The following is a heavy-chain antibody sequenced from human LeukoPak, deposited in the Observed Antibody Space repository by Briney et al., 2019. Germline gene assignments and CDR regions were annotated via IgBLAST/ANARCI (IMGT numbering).Heavy chain of an antibody. CDR3: AKVPSGSPWYFDF. CDR1: GFTFSSYG. V-gene: IGHV3-33*06. CDR2: IWYDGSNK. D-gene: IGHD1-26*01. Sequence: GGSMRLSCAASGFTFSSYGMDWVRQAPGKGREWVAVIWYDGSNKYNADSVKGRITISRDNSKNTLYLQMISLRAEDTAVYYCAKVPSGSPWYFDFWGQGTLVTVSS. J-gene: IGHJ4*02.